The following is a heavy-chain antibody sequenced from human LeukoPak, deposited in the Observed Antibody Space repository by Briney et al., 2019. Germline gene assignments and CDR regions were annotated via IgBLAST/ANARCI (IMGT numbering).Heavy chain of an antibody. D-gene: IGHD1-26*01. V-gene: IGHV3-48*03. CDR2: ISSSGSTI. J-gene: IGHJ4*02. Sequence: GGSLRLSCAASGFTFSVYEMNWVRQAPGKGLEWVSYISSSGSTIYYADSVKGRFTISRDNAKNSLYLQMNSLRAEDTAVYYCARDPYGGSYSRFDYWGQGTLVTVSS. CDR3: ARDPYGGSYSRFDY. CDR1: GFTFSVYE.